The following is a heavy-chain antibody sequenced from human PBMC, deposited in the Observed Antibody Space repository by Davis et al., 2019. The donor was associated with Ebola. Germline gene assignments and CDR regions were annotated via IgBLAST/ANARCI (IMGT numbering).Heavy chain of an antibody. V-gene: IGHV3-30-3*01. CDR3: VRATDYCIGGYCSAYKYAFDI. D-gene: IGHD2-15*01. Sequence: GGSLRLSCAASEFTFSAYAMHWVRQAPGKGLEWVAVVSYDSSEEFYADSVKGRSTISRDNSKNILYLQMNSLRADDTAVYYCVRATDYCIGGYCSAYKYAFDIWGQGTMVTVSS. CDR1: EFTFSAYA. J-gene: IGHJ3*02. CDR2: VSYDSSEE.